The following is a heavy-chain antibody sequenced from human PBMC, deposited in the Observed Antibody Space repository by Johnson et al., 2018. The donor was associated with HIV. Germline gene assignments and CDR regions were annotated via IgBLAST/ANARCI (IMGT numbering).Heavy chain of an antibody. CDR3: ARPLPAAYYAFDI. CDR2: ISSDGSNE. V-gene: IGHV3-30*03. CDR1: GFTFSRYG. Sequence: QVQLVESGGGVVQPGGSLRLSCVASGFTFSRYGMQWVRQAPGKGLECVAVISSDGSNEYYADSVKGRFTLSRDNPKNTLYLQMNSLRAEDTAVYYCARPLPAAYYAFDIWGQGTMV. J-gene: IGHJ3*02. D-gene: IGHD2-2*01.